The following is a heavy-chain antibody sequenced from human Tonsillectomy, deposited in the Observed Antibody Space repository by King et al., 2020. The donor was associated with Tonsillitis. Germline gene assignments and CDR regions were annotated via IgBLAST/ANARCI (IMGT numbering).Heavy chain of an antibody. CDR3: TTEDARFYDTSGYSYESYYFDY. CDR1: GFTFSNAW. D-gene: IGHD3-22*01. Sequence: VQLVESGGGLVKPGGSLRLSCAASGFTFSNAWMSWVRQAPGKGLEWVGRIKNKADGGTTDYAAPVKGRFTISRDDSKNTLYLQMNSLKTEDTAVYYCTTEDARFYDTSGYSYESYYFDYWGQGTLVTVSS. V-gene: IGHV3-15*01. J-gene: IGHJ4*02. CDR2: IKNKADGGTT.